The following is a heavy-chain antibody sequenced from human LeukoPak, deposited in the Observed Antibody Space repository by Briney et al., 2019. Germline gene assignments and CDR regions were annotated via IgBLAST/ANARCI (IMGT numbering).Heavy chain of an antibody. CDR3: TRDPGRCTSTSCYPDY. J-gene: IGHJ4*02. Sequence: GGSLRLFCEASGFDFSTYTMNWVRQAPGKGLEWVSSISSSSSYIYYADSVKGRFTISRDNAKNSMYLQMNSLRAEDTAVYYCTRDPGRCTSTSCYPDYWGQGTLVTVSS. CDR2: ISSSSSYI. CDR1: GFDFSTYT. V-gene: IGHV3-21*01. D-gene: IGHD2-2*01.